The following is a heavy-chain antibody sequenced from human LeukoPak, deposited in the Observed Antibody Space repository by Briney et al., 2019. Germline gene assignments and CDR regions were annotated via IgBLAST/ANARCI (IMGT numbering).Heavy chain of an antibody. CDR3: ARGAAYYDFWSGYYIGRYYFDY. J-gene: IGHJ4*02. CDR1: GFTFSSYE. CDR2: ISSSGSTI. D-gene: IGHD3-3*01. V-gene: IGHV3-48*03. Sequence: PGGSLRLSCAASGFTFSSYEMNWVRQAPGKGLEWVSYISSSGSTIYYADSVKGRFTISRDNAKNSLYLQMNSLRAEDTAVYYCARGAAYYDFWSGYYIGRYYFDYWGQGTLFTVSS.